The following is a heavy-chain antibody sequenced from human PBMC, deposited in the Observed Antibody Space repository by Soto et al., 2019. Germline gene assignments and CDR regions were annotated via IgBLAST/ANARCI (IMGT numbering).Heavy chain of an antibody. J-gene: IGHJ4*02. Sequence: GASVKVSCKASGYTFTTYAMHWVRQAPGQRFEWMGWINAGNGNTKYSQKFQGRVTITTDTSASTAYMELRSLRSDDTAVYYCARDQSYGGAFDYWGQGTLVTVSS. CDR3: ARDQSYGGAFDY. V-gene: IGHV1-3*01. CDR2: INAGNGNT. CDR1: GYTFTTYA. D-gene: IGHD2-21*01.